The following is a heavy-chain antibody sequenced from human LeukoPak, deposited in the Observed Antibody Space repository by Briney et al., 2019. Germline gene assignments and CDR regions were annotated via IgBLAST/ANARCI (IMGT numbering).Heavy chain of an antibody. CDR2: TYYRSKWYN. D-gene: IGHD6-19*01. J-gene: IGHJ6*02. V-gene: IGHV6-1*01. CDR3: ARDPVFTFGSGWRLYYYYGMDV. Sequence: SQTLSRTCAISADSGSSNSAAWNWIRQSPSRGLEWLGRTYYRSKWYNHYAVSVKSRITINPATSKNQFSLQLNSVTPEDTAVYYCARDPVFTFGSGWRLYYYYGMDVWGQGTTVTVSS. CDR1: ADSGSSNSAA.